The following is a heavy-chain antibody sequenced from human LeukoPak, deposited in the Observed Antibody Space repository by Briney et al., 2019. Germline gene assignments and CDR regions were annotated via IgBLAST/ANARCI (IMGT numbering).Heavy chain of an antibody. CDR3: AKDWGTTGSLDY. CDR1: GFTFDDYA. D-gene: IGHD1-7*01. J-gene: IGHJ4*02. V-gene: IGHV3-9*01. CDR2: ISWNSGSI. Sequence: GGSLRLSCAASGFTFDDYAMHWVRQAPGKGLEWVSGISWNSGSIGYADSVKGRFTISRDNAKNSLYLQMNSLRAEDTALYYCAKDWGTTGSLDYWGQGTQVIVSS.